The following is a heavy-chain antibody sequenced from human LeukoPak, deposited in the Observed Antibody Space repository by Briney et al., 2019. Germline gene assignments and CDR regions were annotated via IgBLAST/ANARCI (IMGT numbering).Heavy chain of an antibody. V-gene: IGHV3-64*01. Sequence: GGSLRLSCAASGFTFSSYGMHWVRQAPGKKLEYVSTISSNGDITYYATSVKGRFTISRDNSKNTLFLQLGSLRAEDMAVYYCARGPQPYDDSGSRAFDIWGQGAMVTVSS. D-gene: IGHD4-17*01. CDR3: ARGPQPYDDSGSRAFDI. J-gene: IGHJ3*02. CDR1: GFTFSSYG. CDR2: ISSNGDIT.